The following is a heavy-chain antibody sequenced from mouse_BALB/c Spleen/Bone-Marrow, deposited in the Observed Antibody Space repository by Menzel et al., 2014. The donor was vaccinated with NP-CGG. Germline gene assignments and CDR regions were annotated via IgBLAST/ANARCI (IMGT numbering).Heavy chain of an antibody. Sequence: EVHLVESGGGLVQPGGSLKISCAASGFTFSSYGMSWVRQTPDKRLDLVATINSNGGSTYYPDSKKGRFAISKDKAKNTLDLQMGSLKSEDTTMYYCARDNYYNYDGFAYWGQGTLVTVSA. CDR1: GFTFSSYG. D-gene: IGHD2-4*01. J-gene: IGHJ3*01. CDR3: ARDNYYNYDGFAY. CDR2: INSNGGST. V-gene: IGHV5-6-3*01.